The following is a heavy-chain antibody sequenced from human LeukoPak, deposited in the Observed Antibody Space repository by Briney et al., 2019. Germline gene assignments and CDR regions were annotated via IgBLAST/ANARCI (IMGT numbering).Heavy chain of an antibody. Sequence: SETLSLTCTVSGGSISSSSYYWGWIRQPPGKGLEWIGSIYYSGSTYYNPSLKSRVTISVDTSKNQFSLKLSSVTAADTAVYYCARERSGNYYFDYWGQGTLVTVSS. D-gene: IGHD6-25*01. CDR3: ARERSGNYYFDY. J-gene: IGHJ4*02. CDR2: IYYSGST. CDR1: GGSISSSSYY. V-gene: IGHV4-39*07.